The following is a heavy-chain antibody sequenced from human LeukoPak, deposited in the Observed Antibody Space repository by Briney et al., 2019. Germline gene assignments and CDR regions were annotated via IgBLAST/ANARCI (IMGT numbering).Heavy chain of an antibody. CDR3: ARGNRYSSGWYFQH. Sequence: SVKVSCKASGGTFSSYAISWVRQAPGQGLEWMGWIIPIFGTANYAQKFQGRVTITADESTSTAYMELSSLRSEDTAVYYCARGNRYSSGWYFQHWGQGTLVTVSS. CDR1: GGTFSSYA. CDR2: IIPIFGTA. V-gene: IGHV1-69*13. D-gene: IGHD6-19*01. J-gene: IGHJ1*01.